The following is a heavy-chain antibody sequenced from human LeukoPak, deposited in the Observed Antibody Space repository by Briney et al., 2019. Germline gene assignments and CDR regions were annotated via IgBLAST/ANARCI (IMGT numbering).Heavy chain of an antibody. V-gene: IGHV4-39*01. CDR2: IYYSGST. Sequence: MPSETLSLTCTVSGGSISSSSYYWGWIRQPPGKGLEWIGSIYYSGSTYYNPSLKSRVTISVDTSKNQFSLKLSSVTAADTAVYYCARSPVTTVTFDIWGQGTMVTVSS. D-gene: IGHD4-17*01. CDR1: GGSISSSSYY. CDR3: ARSPVTTVTFDI. J-gene: IGHJ3*02.